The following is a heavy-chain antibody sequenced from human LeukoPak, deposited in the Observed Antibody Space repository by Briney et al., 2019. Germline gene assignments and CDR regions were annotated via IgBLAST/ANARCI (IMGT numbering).Heavy chain of an antibody. CDR2: INPSGST. CDR1: GGSFSGYY. Sequence: SETLSLTCAVYGGSFSGYYWSWIRQPPGKGLEWIWEINPSGSTNYNPSLKSRVTISVDTSKNQFSLKLSSVTAADTAVYYCARGRGKAMSSYYYYYYMDVWGKGTTVTVSS. CDR3: ARGRGKAMSSYYYYYYMDV. J-gene: IGHJ6*03. V-gene: IGHV4-34*01. D-gene: IGHD2-2*01.